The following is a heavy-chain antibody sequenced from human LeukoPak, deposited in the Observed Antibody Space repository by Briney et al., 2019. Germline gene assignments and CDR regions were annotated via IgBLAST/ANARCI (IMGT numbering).Heavy chain of an antibody. CDR3: ARGYASAWCDY. D-gene: IGHD6-19*01. Sequence: PGGSLRLSCAGSGFTFSSYEMNWVRQAPGKGLEWVSYISSRGDTIYYADSVRGRFTLYRDNAKNSLYLRMNSLRAEDTAVYYCARGYASAWCDYWGQGALVTVSS. V-gene: IGHV3-48*03. CDR2: ISSRGDTI. CDR1: GFTFSSYE. J-gene: IGHJ4*02.